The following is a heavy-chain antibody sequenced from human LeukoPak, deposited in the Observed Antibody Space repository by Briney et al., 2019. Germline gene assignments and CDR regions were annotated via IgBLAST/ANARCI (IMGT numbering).Heavy chain of an antibody. CDR2: FDPEDGET. D-gene: IGHD3-3*01. J-gene: IGHJ5*02. Sequence: ASVKVSCKVSGYTLTELSMHWVRQAPGKGLEWMGGFDPEDGETIYAQKFQGRVTMTEDTSTDTAYMELSSLRSEDTAVYYCATATKPSYDFWSGSDPTNGFDPWGQGTLVTVSS. CDR3: ATATKPSYDFWSGSDPTNGFDP. CDR1: GYTLTELS. V-gene: IGHV1-24*01.